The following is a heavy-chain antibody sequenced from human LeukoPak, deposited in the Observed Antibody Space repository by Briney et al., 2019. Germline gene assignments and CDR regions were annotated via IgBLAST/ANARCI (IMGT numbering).Heavy chain of an antibody. V-gene: IGHV3-30*04. CDR3: AREQVRMGWSFDY. Sequence: GGSLRLSCAASGFTFSSYAMHWVRQAPGKGLEWVAVISYDGSNKYYADSAKGRFTISRDNSKNTLYLQMNSLRAEDTAVCYCAREQVRMGWSFDYWGQGTLVTVSS. CDR1: GFTFSSYA. J-gene: IGHJ4*02. D-gene: IGHD2-8*01. CDR2: ISYDGSNK.